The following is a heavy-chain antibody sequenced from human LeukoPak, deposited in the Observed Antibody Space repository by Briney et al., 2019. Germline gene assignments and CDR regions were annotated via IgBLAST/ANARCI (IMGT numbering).Heavy chain of an antibody. CDR3: ATDGDNRDRYFDL. CDR2: IWYDGSNK. J-gene: IGHJ2*01. Sequence: GGSLRLSCAASGFTFSSYGMHWVRQAPGKGLEWVAVIWYDGSNKYCADSVKGRFTISRDNSKNTLYLQMNSLRAEDTAVYYCATDGDNRDRYFDLWGRGTLVTVSS. CDR1: GFTFSSYG. V-gene: IGHV3-33*01. D-gene: IGHD4-23*01.